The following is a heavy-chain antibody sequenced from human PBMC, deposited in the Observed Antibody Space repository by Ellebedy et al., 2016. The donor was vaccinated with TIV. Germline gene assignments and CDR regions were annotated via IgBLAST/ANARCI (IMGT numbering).Heavy chain of an antibody. Sequence: GESLKISCAASGFTFKSHEMTWVRQAPGKGLEWVALIWYEGSYKYYGDSVKGRFTISRDDSKNTVYLQMNSLRADDTAIYHCARGPLGGTPRAFDSWGQGTLVTVSS. V-gene: IGHV3-33*08. CDR1: GFTFKSHE. J-gene: IGHJ4*02. CDR3: ARGPLGGTPRAFDS. CDR2: IWYEGSYK. D-gene: IGHD1-26*01.